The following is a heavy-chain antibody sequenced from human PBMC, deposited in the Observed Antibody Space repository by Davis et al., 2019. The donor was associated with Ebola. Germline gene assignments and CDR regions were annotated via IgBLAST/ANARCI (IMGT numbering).Heavy chain of an antibody. V-gene: IGHV4-31*03. CDR2: IYYSGST. J-gene: IGHJ4*02. CDR3: ARQVAFSYDILTGYSVEDYFDY. D-gene: IGHD3-9*01. Sequence: SETLSLTCTVSGGSISSGGYYWSWIRQHPGKGLEWIGYIYYSGSTYYNPSLKSRVTISVDTSKNQFSLKLSSVTAADTAVYYCARQVAFSYDILTGYSVEDYFDYWGQGTLVTVSS. CDR1: GGSISSGGYY.